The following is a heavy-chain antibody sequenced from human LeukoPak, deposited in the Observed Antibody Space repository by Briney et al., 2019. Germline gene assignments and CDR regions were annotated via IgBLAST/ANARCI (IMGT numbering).Heavy chain of an antibody. V-gene: IGHV3-30-3*01. CDR1: GFTFSSYA. CDR2: ISYDGSNK. J-gene: IGHJ4*02. Sequence: GRSLRLSCAASGFTFSSYAMHWVRQAPGKGLEWVAVISYDGSNKYYADSVKGRFTISRDNSKNTLDLQVISLRAEDTAVYYCARPRDSSSWSGPFDYWGQGTLVTVSS. D-gene: IGHD6-13*01. CDR3: ARPRDSSSWSGPFDY.